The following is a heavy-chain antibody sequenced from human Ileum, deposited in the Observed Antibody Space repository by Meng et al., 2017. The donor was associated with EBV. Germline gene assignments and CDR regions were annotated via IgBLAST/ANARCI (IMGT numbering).Heavy chain of an antibody. V-gene: IGHV4-4*02. J-gene: IGHJ4*02. CDR3: ASSDYYRSDY. CDR1: GGSISRSDW. CDR2: TSHSGST. D-gene: IGHD3-22*01. Sequence: QVKLQESGPGPVKPSGTLSLTCAVSGGSISRSDWWSWVRQPPGKGLEWIGETSHSGSTNYSPSLKSRVTISLDKSKNQLSLKLNSVTAADTAVYYCASSDYYRSDYWGQGTLVTVSS.